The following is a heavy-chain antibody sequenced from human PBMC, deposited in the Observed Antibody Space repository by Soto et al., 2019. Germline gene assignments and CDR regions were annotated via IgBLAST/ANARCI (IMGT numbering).Heavy chain of an antibody. V-gene: IGHV1-18*04. CDR1: VYTFTHYG. CDR2: ISAYNGNT. J-gene: IGHJ6*02. Sequence: ASVKVSCRASVYTFTHYGISGVRQAPGQGLEGMGWISAYNGNTNYAQNLQGRVTMTTDTSTSTAYMDLRSLRSDDTAVYYCARVEVLRFLERVICVQGTTVAVSS. D-gene: IGHD3-3*01. CDR3: ARVEVLRFLERVI.